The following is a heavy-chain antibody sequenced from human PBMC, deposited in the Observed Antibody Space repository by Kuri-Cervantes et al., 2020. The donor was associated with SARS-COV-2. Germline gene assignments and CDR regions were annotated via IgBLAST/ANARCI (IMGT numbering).Heavy chain of an antibody. Sequence: GGSLRLSCAASGFTFSSYAMHWVRQAPGKGLEWVAVISYDGSNKYYADSVKGRFTISRDDSKNTLYLQMNSLRPEDTAMYYCATETFDYWGQGTRVTVSS. CDR1: GFTFSSYA. V-gene: IGHV3-30*14. J-gene: IGHJ4*02. CDR2: ISYDGSNK. CDR3: ATETFDY.